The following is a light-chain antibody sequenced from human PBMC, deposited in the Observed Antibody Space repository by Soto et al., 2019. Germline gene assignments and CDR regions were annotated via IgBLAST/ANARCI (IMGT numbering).Light chain of an antibody. V-gene: IGKV3-11*01. J-gene: IGKJ5*01. CDR2: DVS. CDR3: HQRYNWPRVT. CDR1: QSVSNS. Sequence: EIVLTQSPATLSLSPGERVTRSCRASQSVSNSLAWYQQKPGQPPRLLIYDVSNRATGTPARFSGSGSGTDFTLTITSLEPEDFAVYFCHQRYNWPRVTFGQGTRPEIK.